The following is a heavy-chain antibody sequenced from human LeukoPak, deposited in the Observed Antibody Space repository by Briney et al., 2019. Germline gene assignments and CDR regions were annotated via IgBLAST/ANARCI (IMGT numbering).Heavy chain of an antibody. CDR3: ARDRPNYYGSDGHYYRRDGDY. Sequence: QTGGSLRLSCVASGFTVSINYVSWVRQAPGKGLEWVSVIYSGGSTYYGDSVKGRFTITRDNSENTLYLQMHSLRAEDTAVYYCARDRPNYYGSDGHYYRRDGDYWGRGTLVSVSS. CDR2: IYSGGST. CDR1: GFTVSINY. V-gene: IGHV3-53*01. D-gene: IGHD3-22*01. J-gene: IGHJ4*02.